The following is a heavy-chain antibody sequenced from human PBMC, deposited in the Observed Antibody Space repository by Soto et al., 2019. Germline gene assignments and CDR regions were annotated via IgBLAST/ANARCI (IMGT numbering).Heavy chain of an antibody. CDR1: GGSITSGTYS. CDR2: IYRSGST. CDR3: ARGEGAARLVFDY. J-gene: IGHJ4*02. D-gene: IGHD6-6*01. Sequence: PSETLSLTCAVSGGSITSGTYSWSWIRQPPGKGLEWIGYIYRSGSTYFNPSLKSRVTISVDRSKNQFSLRLASVTAADTAVYYCARGEGAARLVFDYWGQGTLVTVSS. V-gene: IGHV4-30-2*01.